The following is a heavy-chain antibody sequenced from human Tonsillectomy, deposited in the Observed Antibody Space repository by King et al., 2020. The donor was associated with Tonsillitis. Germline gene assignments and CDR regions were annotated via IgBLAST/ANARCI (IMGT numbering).Heavy chain of an antibody. Sequence: DVQLVESGGGLVQPGGSLRLSCAASGFTFSIYAMSWVRQAPGKGLEWVSTISGSGGSTYYGDSVKGRFTISRDNSKNTLYLQMNSLRAEDTALYYCAKDLGLYGSGTDAFDIWGQGTMVTVSS. D-gene: IGHD3-10*01. V-gene: IGHV3-23*04. J-gene: IGHJ3*02. CDR3: AKDLGLYGSGTDAFDI. CDR1: GFTFSIYA. CDR2: ISGSGGST.